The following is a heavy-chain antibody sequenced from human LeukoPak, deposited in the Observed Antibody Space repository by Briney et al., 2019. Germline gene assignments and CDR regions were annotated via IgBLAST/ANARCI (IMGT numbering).Heavy chain of an antibody. J-gene: IGHJ4*02. Sequence: GGSLRLSCAASGFTFSSYWMSWVRQAPGKGLEWVSGISGSGGSTYYADSVKGRFTISRDSSKNTLYLQMKSLRAEDTAVCYCAKHSGTTSRRGDYFDYWGQGTLVTVSS. CDR3: AKHSGTTSRRGDYFDY. D-gene: IGHD1-1*01. CDR1: GFTFSSYW. CDR2: ISGSGGST. V-gene: IGHV3-23*01.